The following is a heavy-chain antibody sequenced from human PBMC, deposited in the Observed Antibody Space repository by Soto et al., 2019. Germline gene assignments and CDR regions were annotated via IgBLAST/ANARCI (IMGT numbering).Heavy chain of an antibody. CDR1: GFSFGRYA. Sequence: GGSLRLSCAASGFSFGRYAMRWVRQAPGKGLEWVASIPYDGGNRKYADSVKGRFTISRDNAKDMLYLHMSSLGPDDTSVYYCAREYLDYGPDVWGQGTSVTFSS. V-gene: IGHV3-30-3*01. CDR2: IPYDGGNR. CDR3: AREYLDYGPDV. J-gene: IGHJ6*02.